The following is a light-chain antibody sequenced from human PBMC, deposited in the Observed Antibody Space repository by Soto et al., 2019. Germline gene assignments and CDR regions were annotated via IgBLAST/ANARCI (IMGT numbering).Light chain of an antibody. CDR2: DVS. V-gene: IGLV2-14*01. J-gene: IGLJ2*01. CDR1: SSDVGGYNY. CDR3: SSYTSSSTLV. Sequence: QSALTQPAYVSGSHGQSITISCTGTSSDVGGYNYVSWYQQHPGKAPKLMIYDVSNRPSGVSNRFSGSKSGNTASLTISGLQAEDEADYYCSSYTSSSTLVFGGGTKVTVL.